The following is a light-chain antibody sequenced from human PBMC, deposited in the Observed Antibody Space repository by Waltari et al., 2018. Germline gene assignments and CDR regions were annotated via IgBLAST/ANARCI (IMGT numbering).Light chain of an antibody. J-gene: IGLJ3*02. CDR3: QTWGTGIWV. Sequence: QLVLTQSHSASASLAASVKITCTLRRGHSGPVVACQQQQPEKGPRYLMKVNSDGSHSKGDGIPDRFSGSSSGAERYLTISSLQSDDEADYYCQTWGTGIWVFGGGTRLTVL. CDR1: RGHSGPV. V-gene: IGLV4-69*01. CDR2: VNSDGSH.